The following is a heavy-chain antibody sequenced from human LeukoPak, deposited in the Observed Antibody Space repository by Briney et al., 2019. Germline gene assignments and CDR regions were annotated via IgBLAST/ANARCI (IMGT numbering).Heavy chain of an antibody. CDR1: GGSISSSSYY. CDR3: ARQRAAMDFDY. V-gene: IGHV4-39*01. CDR2: IYYSGST. Sequence: PSETLSLTCTVSGGSISSSSYYWGWIRQPPGKGLEWIGSIYYSGSTYYNPSLKSRVTISVDTSKNQFSLKLSSVTAADTAVYYCARQRAAMDFDYWGQGTLVTVSS. J-gene: IGHJ4*02. D-gene: IGHD5-18*01.